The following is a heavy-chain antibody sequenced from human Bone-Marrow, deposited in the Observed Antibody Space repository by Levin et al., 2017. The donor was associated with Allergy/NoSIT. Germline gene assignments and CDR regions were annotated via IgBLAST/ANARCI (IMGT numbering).Heavy chain of an antibody. D-gene: IGHD1-26*01. CDR1: GYTFTSHA. V-gene: IGHV1-18*01. CDR2: ISAHNGDT. J-gene: IGHJ4*02. CDR3: AREDFSGAYTY. Sequence: GASVKVSCKASGYTFTSHAINWVRQAPGQGLEWMGRISAHNGDTIYAQNLQGRVIMTTDTSTTTAYMDLRSLRSDDTAVYYCAREDFSGAYTYWGQGTLVTVSA.